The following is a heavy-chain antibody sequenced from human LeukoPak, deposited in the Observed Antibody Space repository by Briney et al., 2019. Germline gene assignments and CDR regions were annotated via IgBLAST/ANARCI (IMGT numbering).Heavy chain of an antibody. J-gene: IGHJ5*02. D-gene: IGHD3-10*01. V-gene: IGHV1-2*02. CDR3: ARVPEPNRSRVRGARGAWFDP. CDR2: INPNSGVT. CDR1: GYTFTGYY. Sequence: ASVKVSCKASGYTFTGYYMHWVRKAPGQGLERMGWINPNSGVTNYAQKFQGRVTMTRDTSISTSYMELSRLKSDDTAVYYCARVPEPNRSRVRGARGAWFDPWGQGTLVTVSS.